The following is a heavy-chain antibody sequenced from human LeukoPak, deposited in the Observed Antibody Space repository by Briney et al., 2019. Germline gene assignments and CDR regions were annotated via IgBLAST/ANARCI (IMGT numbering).Heavy chain of an antibody. V-gene: IGHV1-46*01. Sequence: ASVKVSCKASGYTFTSYYMHWARQAPGQGLEWMGIINPSGGSTSYAQKFQGRVTMTRDMSTSTVYMELSSLRSEDTAVYYCARDRNTVTRYFDYWGQGTLVTVSS. CDR3: ARDRNTVTRYFDY. D-gene: IGHD4-17*01. CDR1: GYTFTSYY. CDR2: INPSGGST. J-gene: IGHJ4*02.